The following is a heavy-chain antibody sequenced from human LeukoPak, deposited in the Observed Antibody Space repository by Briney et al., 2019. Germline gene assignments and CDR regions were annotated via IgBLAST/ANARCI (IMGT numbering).Heavy chain of an antibody. CDR2: IKEDGSDI. D-gene: IGHD2-21*02. Sequence: TGGSLRLSCAASGFTFNNYWMSWVRQAPGKGLEWVANIKEDGSDIYYVDSVKGRFTISRDNAKNLPYLQMNSLRAEDTAVYYCARDQWRLFDYWGQGTLVTVSS. J-gene: IGHJ4*02. CDR1: GFTFNNYW. V-gene: IGHV3-7*04. CDR3: ARDQWRLFDY.